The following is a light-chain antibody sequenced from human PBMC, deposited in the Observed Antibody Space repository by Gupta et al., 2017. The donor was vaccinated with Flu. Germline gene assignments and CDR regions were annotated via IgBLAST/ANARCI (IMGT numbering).Light chain of an antibody. Sequence: RVTITCRASQSIGKYLNWYQQEPGKAPKILIYAASTLQSGGPSRFSGSGSGTEFTLTISSLQPEDFVTYYCQQSFSKPFTFGPGTKVEIK. CDR2: AAS. J-gene: IGKJ3*01. CDR3: QQSFSKPFT. CDR1: QSIGKY. V-gene: IGKV1-39*01.